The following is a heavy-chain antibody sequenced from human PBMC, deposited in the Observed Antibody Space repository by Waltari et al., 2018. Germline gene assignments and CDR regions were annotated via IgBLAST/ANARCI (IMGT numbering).Heavy chain of an antibody. CDR3: AAFTIAAEGPDY. Sequence: EVQLVESGGGLVQPGGSLRLSCAASAFTFSSYAMSCVRQAPGKGLVWVSAVSVRGGSTYYAESGKGRFTISRDNSKDTLYLQMNSLGAEDTAVYYCAAFTIAAEGPDYWGQGTLVTVSS. J-gene: IGHJ4*02. V-gene: IGHV3-23*04. CDR1: AFTFSSYA. CDR2: VSVRGGST. D-gene: IGHD6-13*01.